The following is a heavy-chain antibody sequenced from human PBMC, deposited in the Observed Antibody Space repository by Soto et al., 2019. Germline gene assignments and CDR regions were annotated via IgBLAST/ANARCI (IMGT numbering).Heavy chain of an antibody. V-gene: IGHV3-23*01. J-gene: IGHJ6*02. D-gene: IGHD3-3*01. Sequence: EVQLLESGGGWGQPGGSLRLSCAASGFTLDTFVMSWVRQIPGKGLEWVSTVTGSGGRAYYADSVKGRFTISIDNSKNTLYLQMSSLGVEDTAIYYCAVHLGQNYYTMDVWGLGTTVTVAS. CDR2: VTGSGGRA. CDR3: AVHLGQNYYTMDV. CDR1: GFTLDTFV.